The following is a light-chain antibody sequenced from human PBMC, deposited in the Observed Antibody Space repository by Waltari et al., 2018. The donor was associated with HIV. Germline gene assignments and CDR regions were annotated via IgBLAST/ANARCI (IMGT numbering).Light chain of an antibody. V-gene: IGKV1-5*03. CDR2: RAS. CDR1: QTISNY. Sequence: DVQLTQSPSTLSASVGDRVAITCRASQTISNYLAWYQQKPGKAPNLLIYRASALQSGVPSRFSGSGSGTEFTLIITSLQPDDFATYYCQQYNSYPLTFGGGTKVEI. J-gene: IGKJ4*01. CDR3: QQYNSYPLT.